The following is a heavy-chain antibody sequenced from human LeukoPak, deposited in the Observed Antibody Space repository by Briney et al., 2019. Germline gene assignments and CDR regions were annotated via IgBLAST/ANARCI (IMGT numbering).Heavy chain of an antibody. CDR3: ARGYCSSTRCYTLAAAGTFYYYYMDV. Sequence: PSETLSLTCAVYGGSFSGYYCSWIRQPPGKGLEWIGEINHSGSTKNNPSLKSRVTISVDTSKNQFSLKLNSVTAADTAVYYCARGYCSSTRCYTLAAAGTFYYYYMDVWGKGTTVTVSS. V-gene: IGHV4-34*01. J-gene: IGHJ6*03. D-gene: IGHD2-2*02. CDR2: INHSGST. CDR1: GGSFSGYY.